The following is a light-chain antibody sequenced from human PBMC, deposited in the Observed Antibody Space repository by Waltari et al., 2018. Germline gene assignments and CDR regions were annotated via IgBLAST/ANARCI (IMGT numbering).Light chain of an antibody. CDR3: QQYNNWRT. CDR2: GAS. CDR1: QSISRN. V-gene: IGKV3-15*01. Sequence: EILMTQSPPTLSVSPGERATLSCRASQSISRNLAWYQQKPGQAPRLLIYGASTRATGIPARFSRSGSGTEFTLTISSLQSEDFAVYYCQQYNNWRTFGQGTKLEIK. J-gene: IGKJ2*01.